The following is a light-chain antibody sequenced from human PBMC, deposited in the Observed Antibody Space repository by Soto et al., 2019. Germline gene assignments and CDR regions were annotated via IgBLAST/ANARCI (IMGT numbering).Light chain of an antibody. Sequence: EIVMTQSPATLSVSPGERVTLFCRASQSIYEKLAWYQQKPGQTPRLVIYDTSTRATGTPGSFSGSGSGTEFTLTISSLQSEDFAVYYCQQYNRWPLTLGGGTKVEIK. CDR2: DTS. CDR1: QSIYEK. V-gene: IGKV3-15*01. J-gene: IGKJ4*01. CDR3: QQYNRWPLT.